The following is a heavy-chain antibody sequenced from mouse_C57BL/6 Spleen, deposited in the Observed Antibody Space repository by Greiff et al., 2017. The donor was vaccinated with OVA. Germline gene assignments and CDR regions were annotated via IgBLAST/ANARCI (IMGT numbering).Heavy chain of an antibody. CDR2: IYPGSGST. D-gene: IGHD1-1*01. V-gene: IGHV1-55*01. CDR3: AREVHYYGSSFDY. J-gene: IGHJ2*01. Sequence: VQLQQPGAELVKPGASVKLSCKASGYTFTSYWITWVKQRPGQGLEWIGDIYPGSGSTNYNEKFKSKATLTVDTSSSTAYMQLSSLTSEDSAVYYCAREVHYYGSSFDYWGKGTTLTVSS. CDR1: GYTFTSYW.